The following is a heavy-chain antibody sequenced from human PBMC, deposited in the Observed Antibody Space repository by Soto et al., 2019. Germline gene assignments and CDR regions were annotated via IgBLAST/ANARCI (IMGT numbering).Heavy chain of an antibody. D-gene: IGHD4-17*01. CDR2: IYYSGRT. CDR1: GGSISSGDYY. CDR3: ARDLFRGTTVDY. V-gene: IGHV4-30-4*01. J-gene: IGHJ4*02. Sequence: QVQLQESGPGLVKPSQTLSLTCTVSGGSISSGDYYWSWIRQPPGKGLEWIGYIYYSGRTYYNPSLQSRVTIAVDTSKNQFSLKRSSVTAADTAVYYCARDLFRGTTVDYWGQGTLVTVSS.